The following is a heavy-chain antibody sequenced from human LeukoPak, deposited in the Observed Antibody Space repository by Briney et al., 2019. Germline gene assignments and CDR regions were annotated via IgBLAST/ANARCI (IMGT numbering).Heavy chain of an antibody. V-gene: IGHV1-69*13. CDR3: ARGSYCSSTSCSRGRFDP. Sequence: SVKVSCKASGGTFSSYAISWVRQAPGQGLEWMGGIIPIFGTAIYAQKFQGRVTITADESTSTAYMELSSLRSEDTAVYYCARGSYCSSTSCSRGRFDPWGQGTLVTVSS. CDR2: IIPIFGTA. D-gene: IGHD2-2*01. CDR1: GGTFSSYA. J-gene: IGHJ5*02.